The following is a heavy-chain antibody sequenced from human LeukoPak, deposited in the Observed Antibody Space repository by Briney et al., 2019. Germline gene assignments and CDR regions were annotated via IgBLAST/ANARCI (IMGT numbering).Heavy chain of an antibody. J-gene: IGHJ5*02. CDR3: ARDSDSGTSWTNWFDP. D-gene: IGHD1-26*01. Sequence: ASVKVSCKSSGYTFTDYYMNWVRQAPGQGLQWMGWINPNNGDTNYAQNLQGRVTMTRDTSISTAYMELSRLRSGDTAVYYCARDSDSGTSWTNWFDPWGQGTLVTVSS. CDR2: INPNNGDT. V-gene: IGHV1-2*02. CDR1: GYTFTDYY.